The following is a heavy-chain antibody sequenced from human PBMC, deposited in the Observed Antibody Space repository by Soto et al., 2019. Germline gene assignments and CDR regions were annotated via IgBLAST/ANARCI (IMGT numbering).Heavy chain of an antibody. CDR2: IDNSGGTT. V-gene: IGHV3-23*01. Sequence: PGGSLRLSCVASGFTFSYYAMGWVRQAPGKGLEWVSVIDNSGGTTYYTDSVKGRFTISRDNSKNTLYLQMNSLRAEDTAVYYCAKTYYYDSSGYYYVQYYFDYWGQGTLVTVSS. J-gene: IGHJ4*02. CDR3: AKTYYYDSSGYYYVQYYFDY. D-gene: IGHD3-22*01. CDR1: GFTFSYYA.